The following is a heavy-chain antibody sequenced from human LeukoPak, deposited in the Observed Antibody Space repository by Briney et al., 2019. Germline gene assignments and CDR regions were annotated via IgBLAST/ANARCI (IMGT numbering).Heavy chain of an antibody. CDR3: ARDLRFLEWLSNPHNWFDP. CDR1: GYTFTSYG. CDR2: ISAYNGNT. V-gene: IGHV1-18*01. Sequence: ASVKVSFKASGYTFTSYGISWVRQAPGQGLEWMGWISAYNGNTNYAQKLQGRATMTTDTSTSTAYMELRSLRSDDTAVYYCARDLRFLEWLSNPHNWFDPWGQGTLVTVSS. D-gene: IGHD3-3*01. J-gene: IGHJ5*02.